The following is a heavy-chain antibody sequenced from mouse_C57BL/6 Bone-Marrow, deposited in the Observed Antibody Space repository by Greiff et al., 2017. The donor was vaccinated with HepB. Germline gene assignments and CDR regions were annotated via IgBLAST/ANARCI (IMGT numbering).Heavy chain of an antibody. CDR2: IHPNSGST. CDR3: ARIFDGYSDY. J-gene: IGHJ2*01. Sequence: FSFTSSFYTFTIYLIHFFNQRPVQGLEWIGMIHPNSGSTNYNEKFKSKATLTVDKSSSTAYMQLSSLTSEDSAVYYCARIFDGYSDYWGQGTTLTVSS. V-gene: IGHV1-64*01. CDR1: FYTFTIYL. D-gene: IGHD2-3*01.